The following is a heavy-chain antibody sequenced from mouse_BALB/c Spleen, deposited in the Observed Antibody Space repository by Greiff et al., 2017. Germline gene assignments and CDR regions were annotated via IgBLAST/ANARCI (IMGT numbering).Heavy chain of an antibody. CDR1: GFTFSSFG. J-gene: IGHJ4*01. CDR2: ISSGSSTI. CDR3: ASRGLRRAMDY. D-gene: IGHD2-4*01. Sequence: DVKLVESGGGLVQPGGSRKLSCAASGFTFSSFGMHWVRQAPEKGLEWVAYISSGSSTIYYADTVKGRFTISKDNPKNTLFLQMTSLRSEDTAMYYCASRGLRRAMDYWGQGTSVTVSS. V-gene: IGHV5-17*02.